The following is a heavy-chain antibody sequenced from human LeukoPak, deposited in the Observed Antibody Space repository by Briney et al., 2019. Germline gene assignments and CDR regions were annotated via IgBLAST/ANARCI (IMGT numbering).Heavy chain of an antibody. J-gene: IGHJ5*02. V-gene: IGHV1-2*02. CDR2: INPNSGGT. D-gene: IGHD2-21*01. Sequence: ASVKVSCKASGYTFTGYYMHWVRQAPGQGLEWMGWINPNSGGTNYAQKFQGKVTMTRDTSISTAYMELSRLRSDDTAVYYCARARLGDFNWFDPWGQGTLVTVSS. CDR1: GYTFTGYY. CDR3: ARARLGDFNWFDP.